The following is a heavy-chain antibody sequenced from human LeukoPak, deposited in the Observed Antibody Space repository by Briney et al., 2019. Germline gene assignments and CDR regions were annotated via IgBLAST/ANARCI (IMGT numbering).Heavy chain of an antibody. D-gene: IGHD3-22*01. CDR2: IYYSGST. CDR3: AREGDTRPIPQNAFDL. CDR1: VGSISSYY. V-gene: IGHV4-59*12. Sequence: PSETLSLTCSVSVGSISSYYWSWIRQPPGKGLEWIGSIYYSGSTYYNPSLKSRVTMSVDTSKKQFSLKLSSVTAADTAVYYCAREGDTRPIPQNAFDLWGQGTMVTVSS. J-gene: IGHJ3*01.